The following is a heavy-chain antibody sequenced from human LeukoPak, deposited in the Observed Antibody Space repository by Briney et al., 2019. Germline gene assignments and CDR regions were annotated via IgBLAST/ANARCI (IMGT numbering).Heavy chain of an antibody. CDR1: GFTFSYYT. D-gene: IGHD3-22*01. CDR3: VIVLNYYDSSGYYFSY. Sequence: PGGSLRLSCAASGFTFSYYTMHWVRQAPGKGLEWVAVISYDGSNKYYADSVKGRFTISRDNSKNTLYLQMNSLRAEDTAVYYCVIVLNYYDSSGYYFSYWGQGTLVTVSS. V-gene: IGHV3-30-3*01. CDR2: ISYDGSNK. J-gene: IGHJ4*02.